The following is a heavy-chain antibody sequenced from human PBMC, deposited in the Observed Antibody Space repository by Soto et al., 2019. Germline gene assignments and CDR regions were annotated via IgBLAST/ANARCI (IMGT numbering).Heavy chain of an antibody. CDR1: GLTFSAYA. J-gene: IGHJ6*02. CDR3: TCGGVSVMDV. CDR2: ISDSAGST. D-gene: IGHD3-16*01. Sequence: GGSLRLSCTASGLTFSAYATTWHSWVRQAPGKGLEWVSTISDSAGSTYYADSVKGRFTFSRDNSKTTLYLQMNSLRAEDTAVYFCTCGGVSVMDVWGQGTTVTVSS. V-gene: IGHV3-23*01.